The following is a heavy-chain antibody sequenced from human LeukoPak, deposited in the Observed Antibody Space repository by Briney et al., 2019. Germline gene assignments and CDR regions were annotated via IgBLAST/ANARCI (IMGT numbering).Heavy chain of an antibody. CDR3: ARGNLYDSSGYYTGMFDY. V-gene: IGHV1-2*02. D-gene: IGHD3-22*01. J-gene: IGHJ4*02. CDR1: GYTFTDYY. Sequence: ASVKVSCKASGYTFTDYYVYWVRQAPGQGLEWLGWINPNSGGTNYAQKFQGRVTMTRDTSVSTAYMELRSLTSDDTAVYYCARGNLYDSSGYYTGMFDYWGQGTLVTVSS. CDR2: INPNSGGT.